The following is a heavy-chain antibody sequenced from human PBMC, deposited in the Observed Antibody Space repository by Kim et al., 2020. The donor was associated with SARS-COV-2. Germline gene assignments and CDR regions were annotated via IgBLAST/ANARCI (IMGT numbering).Heavy chain of an antibody. V-gene: IGHV4-34*01. Sequence: SETLSLTCAVYGGSFSGYYWSWIRQPPGKGLEWIGEINHSGSTNYNPSLKSRVTISVDTSKKQFSLKLSSVTAADTAVYYCARERDPLGDYWGQGTLVTVSS. CDR1: GGSFSGYY. CDR3: ARERDPLGDY. D-gene: IGHD1-26*01. CDR2: INHSGST. J-gene: IGHJ4*02.